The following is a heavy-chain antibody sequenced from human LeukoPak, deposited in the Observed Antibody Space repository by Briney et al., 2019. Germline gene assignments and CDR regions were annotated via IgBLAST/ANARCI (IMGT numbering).Heavy chain of an antibody. CDR1: GGTFSSYA. CDR2: INPNSGGT. V-gene: IGHV1-2*02. D-gene: IGHD2-15*01. Sequence: ASVKVSCKASGGTFSSYAISWVRQAPGQGLEWMGWINPNSGGTNYAQKFQGRVTMTRDTSISTAYMELSRLRSDDTAVYYCARSPAIRYCSGGSCCLFDYWGQGTLVTVSS. J-gene: IGHJ4*02. CDR3: ARSPAIRYCSGGSCCLFDY.